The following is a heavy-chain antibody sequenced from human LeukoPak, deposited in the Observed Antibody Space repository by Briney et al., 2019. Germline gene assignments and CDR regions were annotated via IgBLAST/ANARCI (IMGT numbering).Heavy chain of an antibody. J-gene: IGHJ5*02. CDR3: ARGLVGAATSGWFDP. CDR1: GYIFTGYY. Sequence: ASVKVSCMASGYIFTGYYIQWVRQAPGQGLEWMGRFNPNSDVTNYTQKFQGRVTMTSDTSISTAYRELSRLRSDDTAVYYCARGLVGAATSGWFDPWGQGTLVTVSS. CDR2: FNPNSDVT. D-gene: IGHD1-26*01. V-gene: IGHV1-2*06.